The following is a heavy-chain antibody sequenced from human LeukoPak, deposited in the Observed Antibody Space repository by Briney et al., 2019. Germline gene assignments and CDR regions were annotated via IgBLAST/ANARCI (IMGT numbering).Heavy chain of an antibody. D-gene: IGHD5-24*01. CDR1: GYTFTSYG. CDR3: ARDLRDGYNFNYGY. CDR2: ISAYNGNT. V-gene: IGHV1-18*01. J-gene: IGHJ4*02. Sequence: ASVKVSCKASGYTFTSYGISWVRQAPGQGLEWMGWISAYNGNTNYAQKLQGRVTMTRDTSTSTVYMELSSLRSEDTAVYYCARDLRDGYNFNYGYWGQGTLVTVSS.